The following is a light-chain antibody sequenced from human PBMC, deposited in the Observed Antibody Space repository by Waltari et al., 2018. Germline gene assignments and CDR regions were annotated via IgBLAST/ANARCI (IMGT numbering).Light chain of an antibody. V-gene: IGKV1-5*03. CDR2: KAS. CDR3: QQYNRYSPMYT. J-gene: IGKJ2*01. CDR1: QNIYSW. Sequence: DIQMTQSPSTLSASVGDRVTITCRASQNIYSWLAWYQQKPGKAPKLLIYKASSLESGVPSRFSGSGSGTECTLTISSLQPDDFATYYCQQYNRYSPMYTFGQGTKLEI.